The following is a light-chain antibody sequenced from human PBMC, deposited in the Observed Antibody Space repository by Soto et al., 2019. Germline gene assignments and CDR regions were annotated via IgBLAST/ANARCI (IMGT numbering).Light chain of an antibody. J-gene: IGLJ2*01. CDR1: SSDGGGYNY. CDR2: DVS. V-gene: IGLV2-14*01. Sequence: QSALTQPASVSGSPGQSITISCTGTSSDGGGYNYVSWYQQHPGKAPKLMIYDVSNRPSGVSNRFSGSKSGNTASLTISGLKAEDEADYYCSSYTSSSTVVFGGGTKLTVL. CDR3: SSYTSSSTVV.